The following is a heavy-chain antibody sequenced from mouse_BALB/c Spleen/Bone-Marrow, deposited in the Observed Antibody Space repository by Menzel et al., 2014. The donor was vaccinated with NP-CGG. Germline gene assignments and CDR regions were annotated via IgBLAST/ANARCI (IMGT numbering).Heavy chain of an antibody. CDR3: ARGYGKAAWFAY. Sequence: DLVKPGASVKLSCKASGYTFTSYWINWIKQRPGQGLEWIGRIAPGSGSTYYNEMFKGKATLTVDTSSSADYIQLSRLSSEDSAVYFCARGYGKAAWFAYWGQGTLVTVSA. V-gene: IGHV1S41*01. J-gene: IGHJ3*01. CDR1: GYTFTSYW. CDR2: IAPGSGST. D-gene: IGHD2-10*02.